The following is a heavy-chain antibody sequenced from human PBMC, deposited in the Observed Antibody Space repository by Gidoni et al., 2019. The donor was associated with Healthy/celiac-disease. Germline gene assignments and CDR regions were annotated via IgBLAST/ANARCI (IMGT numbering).Heavy chain of an antibody. D-gene: IGHD4-17*01. V-gene: IGHV3-21*06. Sequence: EVQLVESGGGLVKPGRSLRLSCSAPDFNFTTYILNWVRQAPGKGLEWVSSISGASTYIYYADSVKGRFAISRDNAKNSLYLQMDSLRDEDTAFYYCARVHGADYLPFAFDIWGQGTMVTVSS. J-gene: IGHJ3*02. CDR1: DFNFTTYI. CDR3: ARVHGADYLPFAFDI. CDR2: ISGASTYI.